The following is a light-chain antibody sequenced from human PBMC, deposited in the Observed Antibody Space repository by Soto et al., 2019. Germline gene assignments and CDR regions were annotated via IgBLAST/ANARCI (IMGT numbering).Light chain of an antibody. CDR1: QSVSSN. J-gene: IGKJ1*01. Sequence: EIVMTQSPATLSVSPGERATLSCRVSQSVSSNLAWYQQKPGQAPRLLIYGASTMATGIPARFSGSGSGTDFTLTISSLQSEDFAVYYCQQYNNWPPAWTFGQGTKVEIK. CDR3: QQYNNWPPAWT. CDR2: GAS. V-gene: IGKV3-15*01.